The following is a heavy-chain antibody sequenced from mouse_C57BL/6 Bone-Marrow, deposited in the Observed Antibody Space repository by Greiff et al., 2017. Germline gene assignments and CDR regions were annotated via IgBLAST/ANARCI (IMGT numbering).Heavy chain of an antibody. CDR3: APGGFAY. Sequence: QVQLQQSGAELVRPGTSVKVSCKASGYAFTNYLIEWVKQRPGQGLEWIGVINPGSGGTNYNEKFKGKATLTADKSSSTAYMQLSSLTSEDSAVYYCAPGGFAYWGQGTLVTVSA. CDR1: GYAFTNYL. CDR2: INPGSGGT. J-gene: IGHJ3*01. V-gene: IGHV1-54*01.